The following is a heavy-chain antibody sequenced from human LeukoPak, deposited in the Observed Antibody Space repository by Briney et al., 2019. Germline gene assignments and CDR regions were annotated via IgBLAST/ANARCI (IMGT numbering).Heavy chain of an antibody. CDR3: ARARIAVAGSLTAY. V-gene: IGHV1-2*02. D-gene: IGHD6-19*01. Sequence: ASVKVSCKSSGYTFNSYGITWVRQAPGQGLEWMGWINPNSGGTNYAQKFQGRVTMTRDTSISTAYMELSRLRSDDTAVYYCARARIAVAGSLTAYWGQGTLVTVSS. CDR2: INPNSGGT. J-gene: IGHJ4*02. CDR1: GYTFNSYG.